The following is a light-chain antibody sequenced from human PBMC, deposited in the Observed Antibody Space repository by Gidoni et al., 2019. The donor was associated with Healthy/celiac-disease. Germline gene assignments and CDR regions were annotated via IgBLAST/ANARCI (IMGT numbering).Light chain of an antibody. V-gene: IGKV3-15*01. CDR1: QSVSST. J-gene: IGKJ4*01. CDR2: GAS. CDR3: QQYNNWPLT. Sequence: ELVLTPSPATLSVSPGERATLSCRASQSVSSTLAWYQQKPGQAPRLLIYGASTRATGIPARFSGSGSGTEFTLTISSLQSEDFAVYYCQQYNNWPLTCXGXTKVEIK.